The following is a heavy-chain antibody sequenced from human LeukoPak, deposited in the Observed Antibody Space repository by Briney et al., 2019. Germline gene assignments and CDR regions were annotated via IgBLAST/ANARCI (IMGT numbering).Heavy chain of an antibody. CDR2: IYNSGST. CDR1: GGSISTYY. V-gene: IGHV4-59*01. J-gene: IGHJ3*02. D-gene: IGHD3-22*01. CDR3: ARERSYYDSSGYYCDAFDI. Sequence: PSETLSLTCTVSGGSISTYYWSWIRQRPGKGLEWIAAIYNSGSTNYNPSLKSRVTISLDTSKNQFSLKLSSVTAADTAVYYCARERSYYDSSGYYCDAFDIWGQGTMVTVSS.